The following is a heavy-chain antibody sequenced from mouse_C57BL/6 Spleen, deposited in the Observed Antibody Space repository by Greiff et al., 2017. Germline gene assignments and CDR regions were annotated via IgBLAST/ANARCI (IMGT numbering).Heavy chain of an antibody. D-gene: IGHD1-1*01. CDR3: TTPYYYGSPWFAY. J-gene: IGHJ3*01. CDR2: IDPEDGDT. V-gene: IGHV14-1*01. CDR1: GFNIKDYY. Sequence: VQLQQSGAELVRPGASVKLSCTASGFNIKDYYMHWVKQRPEQGLEWIGRIDPEDGDTEYAPKFQGKATMTADTSSNPAYLQLSSLTSEDTAVYYCTTPYYYGSPWFAYWGQGTLVTVSA.